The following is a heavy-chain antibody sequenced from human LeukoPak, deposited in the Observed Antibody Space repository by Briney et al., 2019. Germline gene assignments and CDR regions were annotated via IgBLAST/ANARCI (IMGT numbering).Heavy chain of an antibody. CDR1: GYTFNGYY. CDR2: INPNSGDT. D-gene: IGHD4-23*01. CDR3: ARPDGDTGGNYGC. Sequence: ASVKVSCKASGYTFNGYYMHWVRQAPGRGPEWMGWINPNSGDTNYAQKFQGRVTMTRDTSISTAYMELSRLRSDDTAVYYCARPDGDTGGNYGCRGQGTLVTVSS. J-gene: IGHJ4*02. V-gene: IGHV1-2*02.